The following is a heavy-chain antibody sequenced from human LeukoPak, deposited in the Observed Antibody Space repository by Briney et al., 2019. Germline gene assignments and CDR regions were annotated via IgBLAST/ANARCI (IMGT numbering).Heavy chain of an antibody. CDR3: ARGPFWLEGAFDI. D-gene: IGHD2/OR15-2a*01. CDR1: GDSVSSHSAT. J-gene: IGHJ3*02. Sequence: SQTLSLTCAISGDSVSSHSATWNWIRQSPSRGLEWLGRTYYRSKLYNDYAVSVESRIITNPDTSKNHFSLQLNSVTPEDTAVYYCARGPFWLEGAFDIWGLGTMVTVSS. CDR2: TYYRSKLYN. V-gene: IGHV6-1*01.